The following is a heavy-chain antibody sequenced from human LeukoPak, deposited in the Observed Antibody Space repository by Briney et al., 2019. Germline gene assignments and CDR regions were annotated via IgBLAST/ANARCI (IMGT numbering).Heavy chain of an antibody. CDR3: GTRRHEGEWLLYYYGMDV. J-gene: IGHJ6*02. Sequence: ASVKVSCKVSGYTLTELSMHWVRQAPGKGLEWMGGFYPEDGETIYAQKFQGRVTMTEDTSTDTAYMELSSLRSEDTAVYYCGTRRHEGEWLLYYYGMDVWGQGTTVTVSS. V-gene: IGHV1-24*01. CDR2: FYPEDGET. CDR1: GYTLTELS. D-gene: IGHD3-3*01.